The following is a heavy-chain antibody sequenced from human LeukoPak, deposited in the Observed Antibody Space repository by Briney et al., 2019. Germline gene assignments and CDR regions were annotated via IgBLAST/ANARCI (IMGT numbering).Heavy chain of an antibody. V-gene: IGHV3-74*01. D-gene: IGHD3-22*01. CDR1: GFTFSSYW. J-gene: IGHJ4*02. Sequence: GGSLRLSCAASGFTFSSYWMHWVRQSPGKGLVWVSRINSDGSSTSYADSVKGRVTISRDNAKNTLYLQMNSLRAEDTAVYYCAGDGDSSGYYVNFDYWGQGTLVTVSS. CDR2: INSDGSST. CDR3: AGDGDSSGYYVNFDY.